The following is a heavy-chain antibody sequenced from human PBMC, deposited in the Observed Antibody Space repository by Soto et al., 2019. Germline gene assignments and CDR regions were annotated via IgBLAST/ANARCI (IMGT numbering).Heavy chain of an antibody. D-gene: IGHD3-10*01. CDR2: IIPILGIA. CDR3: ARSGLLWFGELRAYGMDV. V-gene: IGHV1-69*02. Sequence: QVQLVQSGAEVKKPGSSVKVSCKASGGTFSSYTISWVRQAPGQGLEWMGRIIPILGIANYAQKFPGRVTITADKATSTAYMELSSLRSEDTAVYYCARSGLLWFGELRAYGMDVWGQGTTVTVSS. CDR1: GGTFSSYT. J-gene: IGHJ6*02.